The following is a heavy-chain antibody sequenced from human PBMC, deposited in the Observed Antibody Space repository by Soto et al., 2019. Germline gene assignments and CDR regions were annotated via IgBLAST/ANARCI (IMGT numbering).Heavy chain of an antibody. D-gene: IGHD4-17*01. CDR1: GFTFNDYY. CDR2: ISSSSGYT. Sequence: QVQLVESGGGLVKPGGSLRLSCVASGFTFNDYYMSWIRQAPGKGLEWVSYISSSSGYTNYADSVKGRFTISRDNARNSLYLQMNRLRAEDTAVYYCAGGGTTVTDFWGQGTLVTVSS. J-gene: IGHJ4*02. CDR3: AGGGTTVTDF. V-gene: IGHV3-11*06.